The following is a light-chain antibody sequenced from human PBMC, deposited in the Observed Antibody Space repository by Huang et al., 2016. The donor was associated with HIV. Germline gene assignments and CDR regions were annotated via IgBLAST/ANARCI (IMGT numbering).Light chain of an antibody. CDR1: QSIASNY. J-gene: IGKJ2*01. Sequence: EIVLTQSPGTLSLSPGERATLSCRASQSIASNYLAWYQQKPGQAPRLLIFDTSDRATGVPDRFSGRGSGADFTLTISRLEPEDFAVYYCQQYGTSPYTFGQGTKLEIK. CDR3: QQYGTSPYT. CDR2: DTS. V-gene: IGKV3-20*01.